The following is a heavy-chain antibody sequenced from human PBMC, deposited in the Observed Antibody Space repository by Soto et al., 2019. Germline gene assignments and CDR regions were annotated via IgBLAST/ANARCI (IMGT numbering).Heavy chain of an antibody. CDR1: GYTFTSYG. CDR3: ARDTSRGKYDY. J-gene: IGHJ4*01. V-gene: IGHV1-18*01. CDR2: INVYNGNT. Sequence: QVQLVQSGAEVKKPGASVKVSCKASGYTFTSYGISWVRQAPGQGLEWMGWINVYNGNTNYAQKLQGRVTMTTDTSTSTAYLDLRSLRSYDTAVYSGARDTSRGKYDYWGHGTLVTVSS.